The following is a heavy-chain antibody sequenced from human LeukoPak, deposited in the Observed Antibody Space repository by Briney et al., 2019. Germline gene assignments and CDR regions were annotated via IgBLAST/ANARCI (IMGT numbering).Heavy chain of an antibody. CDR1: GGSISSYY. V-gene: IGHV4-59*12. CDR3: ARADVNFPAYTAFFDN. CDR2: ISYSGTT. Sequence: SETLSLTCTVSGGSISSYYWSWIRQPPGKGLEWLGEISYSGTTNSNPSLRSRVAVSIDTSKNQFSLRLTSVTAADTAVYFCARADVNFPAYTAFFDNWGPGALVTVSA. D-gene: IGHD2-21*02. J-gene: IGHJ4*02.